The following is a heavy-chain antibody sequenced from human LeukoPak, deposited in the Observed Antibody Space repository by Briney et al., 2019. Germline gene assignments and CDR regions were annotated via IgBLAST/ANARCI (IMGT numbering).Heavy chain of an antibody. D-gene: IGHD3-3*01. CDR1: GFNFIDYT. CDR3: ARDDFDDFWSGYYPYWYFDL. CDR2: ITSTGRYI. Sequence: GGSLRLSCAASGFNFIDYTMNWVRQAPGKGLEWVSSITSTGRYIFYADSLKGRFTISRDNAKKSLYLQMNSLRAEDTAVYYCARDDFDDFWSGYYPYWYFDLWGRGTLVTVSS. J-gene: IGHJ2*01. V-gene: IGHV3-21*01.